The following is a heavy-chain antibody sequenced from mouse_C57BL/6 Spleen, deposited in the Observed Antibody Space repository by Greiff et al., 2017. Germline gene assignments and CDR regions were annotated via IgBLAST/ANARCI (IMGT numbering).Heavy chain of an antibody. CDR2: IWTGGGT. CDR1: GFSLTSYA. D-gene: IGHD1-1*01. V-gene: IGHV2-9-1*01. J-gene: IGHJ4*01. Sequence: VKLVESGPGLVAPSPSLSITCTVSGFSLTSYAISWVRQPPGKGLEWLGVIWTGGGTNNNSALKSRLSISKDNSKSPVFLKMNSLQTDDTARYYCDRRGVATEYDMDDWGQGTSVTVS. CDR3: DRRGVATEYDMDD.